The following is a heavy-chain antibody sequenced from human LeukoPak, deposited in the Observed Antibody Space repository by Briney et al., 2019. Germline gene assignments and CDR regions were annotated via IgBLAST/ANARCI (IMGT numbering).Heavy chain of an antibody. CDR1: GGTFSSYA. D-gene: IGHD4-11*01. Sequence: APVKVSCKASGGTFSSYAISWVRQAPGQGLEWMGGIIPIFGTANYAQKFQGRVTITADESTSTAYMELSSLRSEDTAVYYCAREGLGNDYSNYGWFDPWGQGTLVTVSS. CDR3: AREGLGNDYSNYGWFDP. CDR2: IIPIFGTA. V-gene: IGHV1-69*13. J-gene: IGHJ5*02.